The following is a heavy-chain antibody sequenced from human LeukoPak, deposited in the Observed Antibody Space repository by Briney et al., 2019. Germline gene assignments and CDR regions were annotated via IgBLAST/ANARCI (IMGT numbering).Heavy chain of an antibody. J-gene: IGHJ3*02. CDR1: GFTFSGSA. V-gene: IGHV3-73*01. CDR3: ARSPEYYYDSSGPGTFDI. Sequence: GGSLRLSCAASGFTFSGSALHWVRQASGKGLEWVGRIRSTANGYATAYAASVKGRFTISRDNAKNSLYLQMNSLRAEDTALYYCARSPEYYYDSSGPGTFDIWGQGTMVTVSS. D-gene: IGHD3-22*01. CDR2: IRSTANGYAT.